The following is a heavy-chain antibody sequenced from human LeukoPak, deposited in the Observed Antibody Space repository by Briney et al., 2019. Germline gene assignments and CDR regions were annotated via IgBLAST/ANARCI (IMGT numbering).Heavy chain of an antibody. CDR2: IYYSGST. V-gene: IGHV4-39*07. J-gene: IGHJ5*02. CDR1: GGSISSSSYY. D-gene: IGHD1-1*01. CDR3: ARRGPPNYNWFDP. Sequence: SETLSLTCIVSGGSISSSSYYWGWIRQPPGKGLEWIGSIYYSGSTHYTPSLRSRVTISVDSSKNQFSLKLTSVTAADAAVYYCARRGPPNYNWFDPWGQGTLVTVSS.